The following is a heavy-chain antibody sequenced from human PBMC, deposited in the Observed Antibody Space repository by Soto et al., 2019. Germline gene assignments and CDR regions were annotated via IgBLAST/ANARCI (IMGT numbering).Heavy chain of an antibody. V-gene: IGHV4-39*01. CDR1: GGSISSSSYY. D-gene: IGHD6-13*01. CDR3: ATGTKYSSSWYGLRADMDV. CDR2: IYYSGST. J-gene: IGHJ6*03. Sequence: SETLSLTCTVSGGSISSSSYYWGWIRQPPGKGLEWIGSIYYSGSTYYNPSLKSRVTISVDTSKNQFSLKLSSVTAADTAVYYCATGTKYSSSWYGLRADMDVWGKGTTVTVSS.